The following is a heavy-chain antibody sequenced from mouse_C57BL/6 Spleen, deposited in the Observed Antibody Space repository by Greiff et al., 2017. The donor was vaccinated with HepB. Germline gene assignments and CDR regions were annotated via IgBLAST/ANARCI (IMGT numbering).Heavy chain of an antibody. CDR1: GYTFTSYW. CDR2: IHPNSGST. V-gene: IGHV1-64*01. J-gene: IGHJ3*01. Sequence: VQLQQPGAELVKPGASVKLSCKASGYTFTSYWMHWVKQRPGQGLEWIGMIHPNSGSTNYNEKFKSKATLTVDKSSSTAYMQLSSLTSEDSAVYYCAREGDYDEDWFAYWGQGTLVTVSA. D-gene: IGHD2-4*01. CDR3: AREGDYDEDWFAY.